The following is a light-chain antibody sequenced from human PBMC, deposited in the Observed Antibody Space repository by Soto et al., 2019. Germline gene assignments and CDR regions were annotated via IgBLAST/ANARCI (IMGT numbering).Light chain of an antibody. CDR2: EDN. V-gene: IGLV6-57*04. CDR3: QSSQYDFWV. J-gene: IGLJ3*02. Sequence: NFMLTQPHSVSESPGRTVTISCTRSGGSIASGLVQWYQVRPGSGPTLVISEDNQRPSGVPDRFSCSIDSSSNSAPLTISGLKPEDEADYYCQSSQYDFWVFGGGTKLTVL. CDR1: GGSIASGL.